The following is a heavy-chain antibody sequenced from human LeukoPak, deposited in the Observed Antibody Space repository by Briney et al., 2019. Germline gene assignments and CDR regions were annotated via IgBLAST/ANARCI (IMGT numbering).Heavy chain of an antibody. CDR2: IYYSGST. V-gene: IGHV4-59*01. CDR3: ARDLGADPYDYYGMDV. J-gene: IGHJ6*02. CDR1: GGSISSYY. Sequence: PSETLSLTCTVSGGSISSYYWSWIRRPPGKGLEWIGYIYYSGSTNYNPSLKSRVTISVVTFKNQFSLKLSSVTAADTAVYYCARDLGADPYDYYGMDVWGQGTTVTVSS. D-gene: IGHD3-16*01.